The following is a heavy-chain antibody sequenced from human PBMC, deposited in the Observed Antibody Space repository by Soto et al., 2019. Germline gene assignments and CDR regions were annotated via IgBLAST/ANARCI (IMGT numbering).Heavy chain of an antibody. J-gene: IGHJ6*02. CDR3: AKGAGCSSTSCLLYGMDV. CDR2: ISGSGGST. CDR1: GFTFSSYA. V-gene: IGHV3-23*01. D-gene: IGHD2-2*01. Sequence: GGALRLSCAASGFTFSSYAMSWVRQAPGKGLEWASAISGSGGSTYYADSVKGRFTISRDNSKNTLYLQMNSLRAEDTAVYYCAKGAGCSSTSCLLYGMDVWGQGTTVTVSS.